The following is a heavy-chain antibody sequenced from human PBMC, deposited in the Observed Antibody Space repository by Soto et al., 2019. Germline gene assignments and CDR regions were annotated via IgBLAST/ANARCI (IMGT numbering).Heavy chain of an antibody. J-gene: IGHJ6*03. CDR2: INHSGST. Sequence: SETLSLTCAVYGGSFSGYYWSWIRQPPGKGLEWIGEINHSGSTNYNPSLKSRVTISVDTSKNQFSLKLSSVTAADTAVYYCARGLYDFGSGYYIGYYYYMDVWGKGTTVTVSS. CDR3: ARGLYDFGSGYYIGYYYYMDV. D-gene: IGHD3-3*01. CDR1: GGSFSGYY. V-gene: IGHV4-34*01.